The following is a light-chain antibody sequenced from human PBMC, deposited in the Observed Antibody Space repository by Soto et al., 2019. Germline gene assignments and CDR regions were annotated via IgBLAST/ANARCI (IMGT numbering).Light chain of an antibody. Sequence: DIQMTQSPSTLSGSVGDRVTITCRASQTISSWLAWYQQKPGKAPKLLIYKASTLKSGVPSRFSGSGSGTEFTLTIRSMQTDDSANYYCQHYNSYSEAFGQGTKVDIK. J-gene: IGKJ1*01. CDR2: KAS. CDR3: QHYNSYSEA. CDR1: QTISSW. V-gene: IGKV1-5*03.